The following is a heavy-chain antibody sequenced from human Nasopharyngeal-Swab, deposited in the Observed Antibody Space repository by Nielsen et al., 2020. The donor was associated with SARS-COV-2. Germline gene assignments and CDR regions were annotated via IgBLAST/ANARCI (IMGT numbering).Heavy chain of an antibody. CDR1: GFSFGDYA. CDR2: VRSYAYGGTG. CDR3: TRDFSRGVFSHYYGLDI. J-gene: IGHJ6*02. D-gene: IGHD3-10*01. Sequence: GGSLRLSCRTSGFSFGDYAVSWVRQAPGTGLEWLGFVRSYAYGGTGRYAASVQGRFTMSRDDSEGTAYLQMDSLKVEDTGVYYCTRDFSRGVFSHYYGLDIWGQGTTVTVSS. V-gene: IGHV3-49*04.